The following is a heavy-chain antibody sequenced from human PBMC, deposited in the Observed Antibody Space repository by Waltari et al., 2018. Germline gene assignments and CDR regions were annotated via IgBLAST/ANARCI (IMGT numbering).Heavy chain of an antibody. CDR2: IYYSGST. CDR3: ARDCSSTSCYRAFDI. V-gene: IGHV4-39*01. CDR1: GGSISSSSYF. D-gene: IGHD2-2*01. Sequence: QLQLQESGPGLVKPSETLSLTCTVSGGSISSSSYFWGWIRQPPGKGLEWIGSIYYSGSTYYNPSLKSRVTISVDTSKNQFSLKLSSVTAADTAVYYCARDCSSTSCYRAFDIWGQGTMVTVSS. J-gene: IGHJ3*02.